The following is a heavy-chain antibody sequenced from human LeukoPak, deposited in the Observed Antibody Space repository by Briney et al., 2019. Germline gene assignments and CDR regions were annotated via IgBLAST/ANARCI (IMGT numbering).Heavy chain of an antibody. CDR2: INPNSGAT. J-gene: IGHJ4*02. CDR3: ARVYARYCSGGSCYSWLGY. D-gene: IGHD2-15*01. V-gene: IGHV1-2*02. CDR1: GYTFTGYY. Sequence: ASVKVSCEASGYTFTGYYMHWVRQAPGQGLEWMGFINPNSGATNYAQKFQGRITMTRDTSISTAYMELSRLRSDDTAVYYCARVYARYCSGGSCYSWLGYWGQGTLVTVSS.